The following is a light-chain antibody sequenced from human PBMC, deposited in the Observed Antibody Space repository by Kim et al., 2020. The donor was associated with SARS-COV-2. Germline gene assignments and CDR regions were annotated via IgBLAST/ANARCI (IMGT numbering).Light chain of an antibody. CDR1: DFGSKS. CDR2: YDT. J-gene: IGLJ2*01. CDR3: QVWDSNSDHPV. Sequence: SYELTQPPSVSVAPGQTATITCGGDDFGSKSVHWHQQRPGRAPLLVMYYDTDRPSGIPERSSGSNSGNTATLSISRVEAGDEADYYCQVWDSNSDHPVFGGGTQLTVL. V-gene: IGLV3-21*04.